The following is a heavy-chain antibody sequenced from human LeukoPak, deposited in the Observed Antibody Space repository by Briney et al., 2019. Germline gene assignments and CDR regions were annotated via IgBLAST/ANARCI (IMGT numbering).Heavy chain of an antibody. Sequence: GGSLRLSCAASGFTFSGSAMHWVRQASGQGLEWVGRIRSKPNNYATAYAASVKGRFTISRDDSKNTAYLQMNSLKTEDTAVYYCTRPQDQNWFDPWGQGTLATVSS. CDR1: GFTFSGSA. J-gene: IGHJ5*02. V-gene: IGHV3-73*01. CDR2: IRSKPNNYAT. CDR3: TRPQDQNWFDP.